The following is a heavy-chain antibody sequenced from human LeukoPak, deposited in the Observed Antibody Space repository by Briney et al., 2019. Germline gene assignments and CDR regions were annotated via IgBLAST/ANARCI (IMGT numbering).Heavy chain of an antibody. V-gene: IGHV4-39*01. D-gene: IGHD6-19*01. CDR1: GGSISSSSYY. Sequence: SETLSLTCTVSGGSISSSSYYWGWIRQPPGKGLEWIGSIYYSGSTYYNPSLKSRVTISVDTSKNQFSLKLSSVTAADTAVYYCAGTPRPRIAVAGTVGWGQGTLVTVSS. CDR3: AGTPRPRIAVAGTVG. J-gene: IGHJ4*02. CDR2: IYYSGST.